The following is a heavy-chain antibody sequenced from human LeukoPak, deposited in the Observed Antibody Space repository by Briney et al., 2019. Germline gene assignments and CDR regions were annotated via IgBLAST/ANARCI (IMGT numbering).Heavy chain of an antibody. CDR3: ASEPVQGFDY. Sequence: SETLSLTCTVSGGSISSSSYYWGWIRQPPGKGLEWIGSIYYSGSTYYNPSLKSRVTISVDTSKNQFSLKLSSVTAADTSVYYCASEPVQGFDYWGQGTLVTVSS. J-gene: IGHJ4*02. CDR2: IYYSGST. V-gene: IGHV4-39*01. CDR1: GGSISSSSYY.